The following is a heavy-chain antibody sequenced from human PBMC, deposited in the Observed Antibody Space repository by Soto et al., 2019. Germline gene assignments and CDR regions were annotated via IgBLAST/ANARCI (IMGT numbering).Heavy chain of an antibody. D-gene: IGHD3-22*01. V-gene: IGHV3-21*01. CDR2: ISSSSSYI. J-gene: IGHJ5*02. CDR3: ARGKFTYYYDSSGWSWFDP. CDR1: GFTFSSYS. Sequence: GGSLRLSCAASGFTFSSYSMNWVRQAPGKGLEWVSSISSSSSYIYYADSVKGRFTISRDNAKNSLYLQMNSLRAEDTAVYYCARGKFTYYYDSSGWSWFDPWAREPWSPSPQ.